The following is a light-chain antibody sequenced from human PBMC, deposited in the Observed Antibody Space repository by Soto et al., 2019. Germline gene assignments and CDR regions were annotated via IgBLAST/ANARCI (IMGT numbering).Light chain of an antibody. CDR1: QSVTSSY. J-gene: IGKJ3*01. CDR2: VAS. CDR3: QQAGSSRAT. Sequence: ETVLTQSPGTLSLSPGERATLSCRASQSVTSSYLAWDQQKPGQAPRLLIYVASSRATGIPDRFSGSGSGTDFTLTISSLEPEYFGVYDCQQAGSSRATFGPRTKVDIK. V-gene: IGKV3-20*01.